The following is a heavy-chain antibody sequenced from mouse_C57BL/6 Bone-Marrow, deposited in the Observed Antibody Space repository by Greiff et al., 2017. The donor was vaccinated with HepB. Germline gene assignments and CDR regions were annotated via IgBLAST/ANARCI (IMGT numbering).Heavy chain of an antibody. CDR1: GYTFTSYW. J-gene: IGHJ4*01. Sequence: QVQLQQPGAELVMPGASVKLSCKASGYTFTSYWMHWVKQRPGQGLEWIGEIDPSDSYTNYNQKFKGKSTLTVDKSSSTAYMQLSSLTSEDSAVYYCARRVRYAMDYWGQGTSVTVSS. CDR3: ARRVRYAMDY. CDR2: IDPSDSYT. V-gene: IGHV1-69*01.